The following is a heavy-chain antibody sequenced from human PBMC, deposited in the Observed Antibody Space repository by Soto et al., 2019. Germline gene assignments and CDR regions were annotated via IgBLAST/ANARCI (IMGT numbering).Heavy chain of an antibody. CDR1: GFAFSTYA. CDR2: SSGSGGSS. CDR3: AKVTKRAAAGRYEYYKYGMDV. J-gene: IGHJ6*02. D-gene: IGHD6-13*01. Sequence: EVHLLESGGALEHPGGSLRLSCAAAGFAFSTYAMTWVRQAPGKGLEGVSVSSGSGGSSYYAASVQGRFTISRDNSKNTLFLQMNGLRAEDTAVYYCAKVTKRAAAGRYEYYKYGMDVWGQGTTVTVSS. V-gene: IGHV3-23*01.